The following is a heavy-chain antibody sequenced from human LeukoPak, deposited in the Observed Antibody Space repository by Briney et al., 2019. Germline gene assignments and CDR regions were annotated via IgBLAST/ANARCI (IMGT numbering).Heavy chain of an antibody. CDR2: INPSGGRT. J-gene: IGHJ6*03. CDR3: AREAVAGYYYYYYMDV. V-gene: IGHV1-46*01. CDR1: GYTFTCYY. Sequence: ASVKVSCKASGYTFTCYYMHWVRQAPGQGVEGMGIINPSGGRTSYAQKFQGRVTMTRDMSTSTVYMELSSLRSEDTAVYYCAREAVAGYYYYYYMDVWGKRTTVTVSS. D-gene: IGHD6-19*01.